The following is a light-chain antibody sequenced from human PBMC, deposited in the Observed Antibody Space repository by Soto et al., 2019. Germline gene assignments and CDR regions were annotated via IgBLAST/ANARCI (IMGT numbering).Light chain of an antibody. J-gene: IGLJ2*01. CDR3: CSYAGSSTLV. Sequence: QSALTQPASVSGSPGQSITISCTGTSSDVGSYNLVSWYQQHPGKAPKLMIYEVSKRPSGVSNRFSGSKSGNTASLTISGLQAEDEAGYYCCSYAGSSTLVFGGGTKLTFL. CDR1: SSDVGSYNL. CDR2: EVS. V-gene: IGLV2-23*02.